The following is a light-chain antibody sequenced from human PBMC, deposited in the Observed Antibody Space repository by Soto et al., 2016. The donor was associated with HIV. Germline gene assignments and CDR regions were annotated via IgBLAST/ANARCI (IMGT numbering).Light chain of an antibody. J-gene: IGLJ1*01. CDR1: SLRSYY. CDR3: NSRDNSGNHYV. Sequence: SSELTQDPAVSVALGQTIRITCQGDSLRSYYAGWYQQKPGQAPILVVYGKNTRPSGIPDRFSGSNSGNTASLTITGAQAEDEADYYCNSRDNSGNHYVFGTGTKVTVL. V-gene: IGLV3-19*01. CDR2: GKN.